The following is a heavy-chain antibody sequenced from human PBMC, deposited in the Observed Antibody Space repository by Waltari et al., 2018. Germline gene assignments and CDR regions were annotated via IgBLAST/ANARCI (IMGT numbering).Heavy chain of an antibody. CDR2: IKQDGSEK. CDR1: GFTFRTSW. CDR3: ARNSRTMDV. D-gene: IGHD6-13*01. J-gene: IGHJ6*02. Sequence: EVQLVESGVDLVQPGGSLRLSCAASGFTFRTSWMSWVRQAPGKGLEWVANIKQDGSEKYYVDSVKGRFTISIDNAKNSLYLQMNSLRAEDTAVYYCARNSRTMDVWGQGTTVTVSS. V-gene: IGHV3-7*01.